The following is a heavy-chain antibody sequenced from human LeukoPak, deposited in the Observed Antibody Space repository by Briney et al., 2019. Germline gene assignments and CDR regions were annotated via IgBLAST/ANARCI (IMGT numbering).Heavy chain of an antibody. CDR3: ARTPRMVRGVISVGSYYYYMDV. CDR2: IYYSGST. CDR1: GYSISSGYH. J-gene: IGHJ6*03. V-gene: IGHV4-38-2*01. D-gene: IGHD3-10*01. Sequence: SETLSLTCAVSGYSISSGYHWGWIRQPPGKGLEWIGYIYYSGSTNYNPSLKSRVTISVDTSKNQFSLKLSSVTAADTAVYYCARTPRMVRGVISVGSYYYYMDVWGKGTTVTVSS.